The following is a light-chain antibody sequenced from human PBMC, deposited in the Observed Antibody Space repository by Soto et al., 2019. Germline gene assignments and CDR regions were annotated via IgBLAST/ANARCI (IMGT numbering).Light chain of an antibody. V-gene: IGKV3-15*01. J-gene: IGKJ1*01. CDR3: QQYDVHPKT. CDR2: GAS. CDR1: QSVSSN. Sequence: EIVMTQSPATLSVSPGERATLSCRASQSVSSNLAWYQQKPGQAPRLLIYGASTRATGIPARFSGSGYGTDFTLTITSLQTDDFGTYHCQQYDVHPKTFGQGTKVDIK.